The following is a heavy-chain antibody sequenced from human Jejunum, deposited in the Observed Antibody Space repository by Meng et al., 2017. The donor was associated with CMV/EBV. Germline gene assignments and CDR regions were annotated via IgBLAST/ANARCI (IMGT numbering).Heavy chain of an antibody. CDR3: VPYSGSSFRFDP. CDR2: VKLSRSET. J-gene: IGHJ5*02. CDR1: GKTFSDYL. Sequence: KASGKTFSDYLVQWIRKAPEQGLEWLGWVKLSRSETDYAQKFQGRVTMTRDTSVSTAYMELNSLRSDDTAVYYCVPYSGSSFRFDPWGQGTQVTVSS. D-gene: IGHD5-12*01. V-gene: IGHV1-2*02.